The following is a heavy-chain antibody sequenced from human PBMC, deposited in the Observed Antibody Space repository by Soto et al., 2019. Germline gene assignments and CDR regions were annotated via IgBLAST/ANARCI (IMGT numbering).Heavy chain of an antibody. Sequence: SETLSLTCAVYGGSFSGYYWSWIRQPPGKGLEWIGEINHSGSTNYNPSLKSRVTISVDTSKNQFSLKLSSVTAADTAVYYCARGSSGYCSGGSCYNWFDPWGQGTLVTVSS. D-gene: IGHD2-15*01. J-gene: IGHJ5*02. CDR3: ARGSSGYCSGGSCYNWFDP. CDR2: INHSGST. CDR1: GGSFSGYY. V-gene: IGHV4-34*01.